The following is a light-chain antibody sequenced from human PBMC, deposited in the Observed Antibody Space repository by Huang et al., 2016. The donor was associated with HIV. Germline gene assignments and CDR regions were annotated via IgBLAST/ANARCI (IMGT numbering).Light chain of an antibody. CDR2: GAS. J-gene: IGKJ2*01. CDR1: QSVSSD. Sequence: EIVMTQSPATLSVSPGERATLSCRASQSVSSDLAWYQQKPGQAPGLLIYGASIRATGIPARYRGSGYEKEFTLTISSLKSEDFAVDYCQQYNQWPMYTFGQGTKLEIK. CDR3: QQYNQWPMYT. V-gene: IGKV3-15*01.